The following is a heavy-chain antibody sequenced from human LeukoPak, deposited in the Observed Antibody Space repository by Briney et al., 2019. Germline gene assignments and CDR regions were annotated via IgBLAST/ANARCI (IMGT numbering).Heavy chain of an antibody. CDR1: GGSISSYY. J-gene: IGHJ6*02. Sequence: SETLSLTCTVSGGSISSYYWSWIRQPPGKGLEWIGYIYYSGSTNYNPSLKSRVTISVDTSKNQFSLKLSSVTAADTAVYYCASGPSDRSSGYLANYYYYGMDVWGQGTTVTVSS. CDR3: ASGPSDRSSGYLANYYYYGMDV. CDR2: IYYSGST. D-gene: IGHD5-18*01. V-gene: IGHV4-59*01.